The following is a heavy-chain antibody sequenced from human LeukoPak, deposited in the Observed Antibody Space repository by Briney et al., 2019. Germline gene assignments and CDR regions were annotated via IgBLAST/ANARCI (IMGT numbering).Heavy chain of an antibody. CDR2: INPNSGGT. Sequence: ASVKVSCKASGYTFTGYYMHWVRQAPGQGLEWMGWINPNSGGTNYAQKFQGRVTMTRDTSISTAYMELSRLRSDDTAVYYCASASVPQEYYYYYMDVWGQGTTVTVSS. CDR3: ASASVPQEYYYYYMDV. CDR1: GYTFTGYY. J-gene: IGHJ6*03. V-gene: IGHV1-2*02.